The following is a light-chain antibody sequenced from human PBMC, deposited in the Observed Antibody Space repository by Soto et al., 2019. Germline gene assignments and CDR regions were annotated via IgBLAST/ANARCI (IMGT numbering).Light chain of an antibody. CDR3: QQYRSSPIT. Sequence: ETVLTQSPGTLSLSPGERATLSCRASQSITNNYLAWYQQKPGQAPRLLIYGASSRVTGIPDRFSGSGSGTDFTLTISRLEPEDFAVSYCQQYRSSPITFGQGTRLEIK. V-gene: IGKV3-20*01. J-gene: IGKJ5*01. CDR2: GAS. CDR1: QSITNNY.